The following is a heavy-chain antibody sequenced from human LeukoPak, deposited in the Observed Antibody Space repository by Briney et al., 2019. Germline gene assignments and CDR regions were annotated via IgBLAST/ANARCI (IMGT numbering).Heavy chain of an antibody. V-gene: IGHV1-2*02. CDR3: ANGGYKYGVTAGY. J-gene: IGHJ4*02. Sequence: ASVKVSSPASRYTFTAYYMLWVGQAPGQGVEWMGWINPNSGGTKYAQKSQGRVTMTRDTTIRTANIELSRLRSDDSAVYYFANGGYKYGVTAGYWGGAALATVSS. CDR1: RYTFTAYY. D-gene: IGHD5-18*01. CDR2: INPNSGGT.